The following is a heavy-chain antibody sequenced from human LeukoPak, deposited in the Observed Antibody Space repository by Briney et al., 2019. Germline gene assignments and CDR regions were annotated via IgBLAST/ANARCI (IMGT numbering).Heavy chain of an antibody. V-gene: IGHV3-7*01. Sequence: PGGSLRLSCAASGFTFSSYWMNWVRQAPGKGLEWVADIKQDGSEQYYVDSVKGRFTISRDNAKNSLSLQMNSLRAEDTAVYYCARPLMYYYGSETYFWFDPWGQGTLVTVSS. J-gene: IGHJ5*02. CDR3: ARPLMYYYGSETYFWFDP. D-gene: IGHD3-10*01. CDR2: IKQDGSEQ. CDR1: GFTFSSYW.